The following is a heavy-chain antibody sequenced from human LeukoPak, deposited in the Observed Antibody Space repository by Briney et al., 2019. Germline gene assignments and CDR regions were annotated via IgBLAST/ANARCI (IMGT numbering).Heavy chain of an antibody. V-gene: IGHV3-21*03. CDR3: TADVPGYGSGELDF. D-gene: IGHD3-10*01. CDR1: GFTFSSYS. J-gene: IGHJ4*02. Sequence: GGSLRLSCAASGFTFSSYSMNWVRQAPGKGLEWVSSISSSSSYIYYADSVKGRFTISRDNAENSLYLQMNSLKTEDTAMYYCTADVPGYGSGELDFWGQGTLVIVSS. CDR2: ISSSSSYI.